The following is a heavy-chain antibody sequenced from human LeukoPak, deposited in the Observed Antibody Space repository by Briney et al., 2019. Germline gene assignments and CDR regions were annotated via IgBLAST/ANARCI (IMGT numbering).Heavy chain of an antibody. Sequence: RPSETLSLTCTVSGYSISSGYYWGWIRQPPGKGLEWIGSIYHSGSTYYNPSLKSRVTISVDTSKNQFSLKLSSVTAADTAVYYCARTYSGNWYNWFDPWGQGTLVTVSS. CDR1: GYSISSGYY. V-gene: IGHV4-38-2*02. CDR3: ARTYSGNWYNWFDP. D-gene: IGHD1-26*01. J-gene: IGHJ5*02. CDR2: IYHSGST.